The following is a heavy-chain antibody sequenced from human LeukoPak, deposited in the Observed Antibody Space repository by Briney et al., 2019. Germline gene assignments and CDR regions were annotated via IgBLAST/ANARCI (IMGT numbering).Heavy chain of an antibody. J-gene: IGHJ5*02. CDR3: AKGRKYSSSWLPPFDP. D-gene: IGHD6-13*01. V-gene: IGHV3-23*01. CDR2: ISGSGGST. CDR1: GFTFSSYA. Sequence: GGSLRLSCAASGFTFSSYAMSWVRQAPGKGLEWVSAISGSGGSTYYADSVKGRFTISRDNSKNTLYLQMNSLRAGDTAVYYCAKGRKYSSSWLPPFDPWGQGTLVTVSS.